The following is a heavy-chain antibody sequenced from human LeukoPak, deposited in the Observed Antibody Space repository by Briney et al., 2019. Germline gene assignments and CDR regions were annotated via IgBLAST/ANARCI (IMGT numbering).Heavy chain of an antibody. CDR1: GYSISSGYY. V-gene: IGHV4-38-2*01. J-gene: IGHJ4*02. Sequence: PSETLSLTCAVSGYSISSGYYRGWIRQPPGKGVEWSGSIYHSGSTYYNPSLKSRVTISVDTSKNQFSLKLSSVTAADTAVYYCARGTRGSTYTYYFDYWGQGTLVTVSS. CDR3: ARGTRGSTYTYYFDY. CDR2: IYHSGST. D-gene: IGHD6-13*01.